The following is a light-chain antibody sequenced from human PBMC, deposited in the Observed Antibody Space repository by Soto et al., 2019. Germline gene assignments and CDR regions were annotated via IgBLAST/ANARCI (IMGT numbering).Light chain of an antibody. V-gene: IGKV1-5*03. CDR1: QTISYW. CDR3: QHYHSYPLT. J-gene: IGKJ4*01. Sequence: DIQMTQSPSTLSASVGDRVTITCRASQTISYWLAWYQQKPGQVPKLLYYKASSLQNDVPSRLSGSGSGTEYTLTINSLEPDDFATYFCQHYHSYPLTFGGGTKVEIE. CDR2: KAS.